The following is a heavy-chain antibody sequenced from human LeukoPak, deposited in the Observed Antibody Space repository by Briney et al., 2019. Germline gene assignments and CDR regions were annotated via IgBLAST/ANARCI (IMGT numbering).Heavy chain of an antibody. CDR2: VDPEDGET. Sequence: ASVKVSCKVSGYTFTDYYMHWVQQAPGKGLEWMGLVDPEDGETIYAEKFQGRVTITADTSTDTAYMELSSPRSEDTAVYYRAQTSYDSSGYRDYWGQGTLVTVSS. CDR3: AQTSYDSSGYRDY. D-gene: IGHD3-22*01. V-gene: IGHV1-69-2*01. J-gene: IGHJ4*02. CDR1: GYTFTDYY.